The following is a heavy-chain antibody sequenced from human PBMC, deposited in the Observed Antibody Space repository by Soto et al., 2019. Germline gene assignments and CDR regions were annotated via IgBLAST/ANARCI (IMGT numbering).Heavy chain of an antibody. CDR1: GYNFSTYG. V-gene: IGHV1-18*01. J-gene: IGHJ5*02. CDR2: IRVYNGKT. Sequence: ASVKVSCKASGYNFSTYGFSWVRQAPGQGLEWMGLIRVYNGKTDYAQKLQGRVTLTTDTSTSTAYMELRSLRYDDTAIYYCARDRDSGWLSTWGQGTLVTVSS. D-gene: IGHD3-22*01. CDR3: ARDRDSGWLST.